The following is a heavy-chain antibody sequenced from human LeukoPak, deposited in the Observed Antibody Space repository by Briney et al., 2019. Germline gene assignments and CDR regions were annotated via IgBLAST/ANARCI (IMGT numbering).Heavy chain of an antibody. D-gene: IGHD3-22*01. Sequence: PGGSLRLSCAASGLTFSSYAMSWVRQAPGKGLEWVSAISGSGGGTYYADSVKGRFTISRDNSKNTLYLQMNSLRAEDTAVYYCAKPHSYDSSGYYYRGADYWGQGTLVTVSS. CDR2: ISGSGGGT. V-gene: IGHV3-23*01. CDR1: GLTFSSYA. J-gene: IGHJ4*02. CDR3: AKPHSYDSSGYYYRGADY.